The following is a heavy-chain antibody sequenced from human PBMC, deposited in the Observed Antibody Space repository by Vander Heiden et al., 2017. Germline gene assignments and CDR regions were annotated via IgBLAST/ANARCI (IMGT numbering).Heavy chain of an antibody. J-gene: IGHJ4*02. V-gene: IGHV3-23*01. CDR3: AKDRGYDILTGYSPFDY. CDR1: GFTFSIHA. D-gene: IGHD3-9*01. Sequence: EVQLLESGGGLVQPGGSLRLSCAASGFTFSIHAMSGVRQAPGKGLEWVSAISGSGGSTDYADSVKGRFTISRDNSKNTLYLQMNSLRAEDTAVYYCAKDRGYDILTGYSPFDYWGQGTLVTVSS. CDR2: ISGSGGST.